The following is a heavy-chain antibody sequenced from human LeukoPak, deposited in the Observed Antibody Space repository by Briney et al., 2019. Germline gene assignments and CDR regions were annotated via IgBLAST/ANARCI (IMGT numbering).Heavy chain of an antibody. CDR3: AREVDFGSGADAFDI. Sequence: ASVKVSCKASGGTFSSYAISWVRQAPGQGLEWMGGIIPIFTTANYAQKFQGRVTITADESTTTTYMELSRLRSEDTAVYYCAREVDFGSGADAFDIWGQGTMVTVSS. CDR1: GGTFSSYA. V-gene: IGHV1-69*13. D-gene: IGHD3-10*01. J-gene: IGHJ3*02. CDR2: IIPIFTTA.